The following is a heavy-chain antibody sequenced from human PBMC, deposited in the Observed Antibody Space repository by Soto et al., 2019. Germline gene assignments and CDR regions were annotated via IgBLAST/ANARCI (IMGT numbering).Heavy chain of an antibody. D-gene: IGHD1-20*01. CDR2: VFYTGFT. V-gene: IGHV4-39*01. CDR1: GGSISSYY. J-gene: IGHJ4*02. CDR3: ATSQKGYNWNYFDH. Sequence: SETLSLTCTVSGGSISSYYWGWLRQSPGKGPEWIGSVFYTGFTSYNPSLESRVSVSVDTSKSQFSLKVSGVSAADTAVYYCATSQKGYNWNYFDHWGQGALVTVSS.